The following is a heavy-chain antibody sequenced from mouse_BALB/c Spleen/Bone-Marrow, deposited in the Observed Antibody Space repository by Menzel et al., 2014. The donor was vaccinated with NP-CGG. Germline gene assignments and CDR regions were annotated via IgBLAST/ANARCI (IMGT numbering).Heavy chain of an antibody. CDR3: ARGGNFAWFAY. CDR1: GFTFSSFG. Sequence: EVQLVESGGGLVQPGGSRKLSCAASGFTFSSFGMHWVRQAPEKGLERVAYISSGSSTIYYADTVKGRFTISRDNPKNTLFLQMTSLRSEDTAMYYCARGGNFAWFAYWGQGTLVTVSA. CDR2: ISSGSSTI. D-gene: IGHD2-1*01. V-gene: IGHV5-17*02. J-gene: IGHJ3*01.